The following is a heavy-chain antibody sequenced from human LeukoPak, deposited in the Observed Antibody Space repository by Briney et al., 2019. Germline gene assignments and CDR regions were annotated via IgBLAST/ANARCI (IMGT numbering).Heavy chain of an antibody. CDR2: IKTKTEGGTT. D-gene: IGHD1-14*01. CDR3: VTRVKSTGDY. V-gene: IGHV3-15*01. CDR1: GFTFNNAR. J-gene: IGHJ4*02. Sequence: GGSLRLSCAASGFTFNNARMNWVRQAPGKGLEWIGRIKTKTEGGTTEYAAPMKGRFTISRDDSKNTVYLQMNSLKTEDTALYYCVTRVKSTGDYWGQGTLVTVSS.